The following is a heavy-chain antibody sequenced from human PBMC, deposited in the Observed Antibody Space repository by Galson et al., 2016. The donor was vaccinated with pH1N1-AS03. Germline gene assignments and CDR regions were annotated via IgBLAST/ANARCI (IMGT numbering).Heavy chain of an antibody. CDR2: ISGYNGKT. J-gene: IGHJ4*02. D-gene: IGHD2/OR15-2a*01. CDR1: GYTFNNYA. V-gene: IGHV1-18*01. Sequence: SVKVSCKASGYTFNNYAITWLRQAPGQGLEWMGWISGYNGKTNYAQKLQGRITITTDTSTTTAYMELTSLGSDDTAMYYCAREPNIVETRWVDYWDQGTLGTGSS. CDR3: AREPNIVETRWVDY.